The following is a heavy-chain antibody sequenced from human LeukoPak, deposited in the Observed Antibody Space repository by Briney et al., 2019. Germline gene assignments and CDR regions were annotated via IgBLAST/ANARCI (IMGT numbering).Heavy chain of an antibody. J-gene: IGHJ4*02. V-gene: IGHV3-23*01. CDR1: GFTFSTLA. CDR2: ISNRGVSR. Sequence: PGRSLRLSCAASGFTFSTLAINWVPQAPRKGLEWASGISNRGVSRDYADSVRGRFTISRDNSKHTLYLQMNSLRAEDTAVYYCAKGEFGSGWPNWGQGSLVTVSS. D-gene: IGHD6-19*01. CDR3: AKGEFGSGWPN.